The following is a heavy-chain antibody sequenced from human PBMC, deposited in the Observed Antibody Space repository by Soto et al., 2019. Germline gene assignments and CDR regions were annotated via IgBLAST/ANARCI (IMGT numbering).Heavy chain of an antibody. CDR2: IKSKTDGGTT. CDR1: GFTFSNAW. J-gene: IGHJ4*02. CDR3: TTGSTSCYVSDY. D-gene: IGHD2-2*01. V-gene: IGHV3-15*01. Sequence: GGSLRLSCAASGFTFSNAWMSWVRQAPGKGLEWVGRIKSKTDGGTTDYAAPVKGRFTISREDSKNTLYLQMNSLKTEDTAVYYCTTGSTSCYVSDYWGQGTLVTVSS.